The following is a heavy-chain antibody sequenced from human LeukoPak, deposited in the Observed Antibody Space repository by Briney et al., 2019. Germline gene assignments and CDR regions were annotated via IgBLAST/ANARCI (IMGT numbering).Heavy chain of an antibody. V-gene: IGHV1-69*05. CDR2: IIPIFGTA. D-gene: IGHD6-6*01. CDR1: GYTFTSYA. J-gene: IGHJ4*02. Sequence: SVKVSCKASGYTFTSYAISWVRQAPGQGLEWMGGIIPIFGTANYAQKFQGRVTITTDESTSTAYMELSSLRSEDTAVYYCASEWYSSSSRYYYFDYWGQGTLVTVSS. CDR3: ASEWYSSSSRYYYFDY.